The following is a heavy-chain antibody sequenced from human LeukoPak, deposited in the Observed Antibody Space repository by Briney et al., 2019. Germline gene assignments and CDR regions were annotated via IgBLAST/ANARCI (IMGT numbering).Heavy chain of an antibody. V-gene: IGHV4-61*02. J-gene: IGHJ3*02. CDR3: ASSLYYYDSSGYYSDAFDI. D-gene: IGHD3-22*01. CDR1: GGSISSGSYY. Sequence: SETLSLTCTVSGGSISSGSYYWSWIRQPAGTGLEWIGRIYTSGSTNYNPSLKSRVTISVDTSKNQFSLKLSSVTAADTAVYYCASSLYYYDSSGYYSDAFDIWGQGTMVTVSS. CDR2: IYTSGST.